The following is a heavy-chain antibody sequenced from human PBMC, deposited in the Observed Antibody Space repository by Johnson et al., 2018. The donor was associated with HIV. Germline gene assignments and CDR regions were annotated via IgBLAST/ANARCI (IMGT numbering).Heavy chain of an antibody. D-gene: IGHD3-22*01. CDR3: ARGFSSGYNDAFDI. CDR2: INWNGGST. J-gene: IGHJ3*02. V-gene: IGHV3-20*04. CDR1: GFTFDDYG. Sequence: VQVLESGGGLVQPGGSLRLSCAASGFTFDDYGMSWVRQAPGKGLEWVSGINWNGGSTGYADSVKGRFTISRDNAKNSLYLQINSLRAEDTALYYCARGFSSGYNDAFDIWGQGTMLTVSS.